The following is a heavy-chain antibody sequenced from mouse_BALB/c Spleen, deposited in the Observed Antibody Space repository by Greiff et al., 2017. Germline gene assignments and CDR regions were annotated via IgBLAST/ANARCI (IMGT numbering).Heavy chain of an antibody. CDR3: AREERGYAMDY. CDR1: GYTFADYA. Sequence: VQLQQSGPELVRPGVSVKISCKGSGYTFADYAMHWVKQSHAKSLEWIGVISTYYGNTNYNQKFKGKATMTVDKSSSTAYMELARLTSEDSAIYYCAREERGYAMDYWGQGTSVTVSS. CDR2: ISTYYGNT. V-gene: IGHV1-67*01. J-gene: IGHJ4*01.